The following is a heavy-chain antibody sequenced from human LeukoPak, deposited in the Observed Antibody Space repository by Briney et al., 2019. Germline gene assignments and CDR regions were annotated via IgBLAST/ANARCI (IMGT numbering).Heavy chain of an antibody. D-gene: IGHD1-26*01. V-gene: IGHV4-59*01. Sequence: SETLSLTCTVSGGSISSYSWSWIRQPPGRGLEWIGFINYSGSTNYNPSLKSRVTISVDTSKNQFSLNLSSVTAADTAVYYCARGHQIVGATILDSWGRGTQVTVSS. J-gene: IGHJ4*02. CDR3: ARGHQIVGATILDS. CDR1: GGSISSYS. CDR2: INYSGST.